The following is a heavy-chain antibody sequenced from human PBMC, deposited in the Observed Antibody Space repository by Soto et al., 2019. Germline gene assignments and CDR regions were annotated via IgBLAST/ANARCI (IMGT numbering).Heavy chain of an antibody. J-gene: IGHJ6*02. CDR3: ARLYCSGGSCYYYYYGMDV. V-gene: IGHV1-69*01. CDR2: IIPIFGTA. CDR1: GGTFSSYA. Sequence: VQLLESGGGLVQPGSSVKVSCKASGGTFSSYAISWVRQAPGQGLEWMGGIIPIFGTANYAQKFQGRVTITADESTSTAYMELSSLRSEDTAVYYCARLYCSGGSCYYYYYGMDVWGQGTTVTVSS. D-gene: IGHD2-15*01.